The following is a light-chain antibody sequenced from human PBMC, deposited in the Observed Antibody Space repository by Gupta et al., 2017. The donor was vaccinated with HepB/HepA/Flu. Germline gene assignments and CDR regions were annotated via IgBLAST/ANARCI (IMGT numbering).Light chain of an antibody. CDR3: QQYGSSPWT. V-gene: IGKV3-20*01. CDR2: TTS. CDR1: ESVSSGY. Sequence: EIVLTQSPGTLSLSPGERVTLSCRASESVSSGYVAWYQQKPGQAPTLLMHTTSTRATGVPDRFSGSGAGRNFILTISGLEPEDFAVYYCQQYGSSPWTFGQGTKLEVK. J-gene: IGKJ1*01.